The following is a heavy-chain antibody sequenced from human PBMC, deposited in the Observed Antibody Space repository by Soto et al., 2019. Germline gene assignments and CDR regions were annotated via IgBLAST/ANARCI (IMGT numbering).Heavy chain of an antibody. D-gene: IGHD2-2*01. CDR3: ARAFVVVPVAMLNALDI. CDR2: IIPILGIA. CDR1: GGTFSSYS. J-gene: IGHJ3*02. V-gene: IGHV1-69*02. Sequence: QVQLVQSGAEVKKPGSSVKVSCKASGGTFSSYSISWVRQAPGQGLEWMGRIIPILGIANYAQKFQGRVTITADKSTSTAYMELSSLTSEDTAVYYCARAFVVVPVAMLNALDIWGQGTMVTVCS.